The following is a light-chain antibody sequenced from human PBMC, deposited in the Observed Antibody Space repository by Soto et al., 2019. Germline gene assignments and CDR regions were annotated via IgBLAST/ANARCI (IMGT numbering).Light chain of an antibody. CDR2: DAS. Sequence: DIQMTQSPSTLSASVGDRVTITCRASQSISSWLAWYQQKPGKATKLLIYDASSLESGVPSRFSGSGSVTEFSLTIRSPQPDDFATDYCQQYNSYSGRFGQGTKVDIK. J-gene: IGKJ1*01. CDR3: QQYNSYSGR. CDR1: QSISSW. V-gene: IGKV1-5*01.